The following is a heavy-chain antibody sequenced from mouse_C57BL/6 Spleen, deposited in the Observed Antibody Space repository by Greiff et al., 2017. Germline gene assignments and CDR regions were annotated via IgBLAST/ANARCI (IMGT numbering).Heavy chain of an antibody. CDR3: ARRGGYYGRYYFDY. CDR2: IDPSDSYT. Sequence: QVQLQQPGAELVMPGASVKLSCKASGYTFTSYWMHWVKQRPGQGLEWIGEIDPSDSYTNYNQKFKGKSTLTVDKSSSTAYMQLSSLTSEDSAVYYCARRGGYYGRYYFDYWGQGTTLTDSS. CDR1: GYTFTSYW. D-gene: IGHD1-1*01. J-gene: IGHJ2*01. V-gene: IGHV1-69*01.